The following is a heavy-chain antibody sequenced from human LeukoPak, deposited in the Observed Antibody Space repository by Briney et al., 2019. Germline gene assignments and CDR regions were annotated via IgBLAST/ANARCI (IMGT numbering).Heavy chain of an antibody. V-gene: IGHV1-69*13. CDR1: GGTFSSYA. CDR3: ARDPIQLWPGSYFDY. D-gene: IGHD5-18*01. Sequence: SVKVSCKASGGTFSSYAISWVRQAPGQGLEWMGGIIPIFGTANYAQKFQGRVTIIADESTSTAYMELSSLRSEDTAVYYCARDPIQLWPGSYFDYWGQGTLVTVSS. J-gene: IGHJ4*02. CDR2: IIPIFGTA.